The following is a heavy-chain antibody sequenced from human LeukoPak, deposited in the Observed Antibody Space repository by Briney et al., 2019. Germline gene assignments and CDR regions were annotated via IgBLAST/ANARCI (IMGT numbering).Heavy chain of an antibody. J-gene: IGHJ4*02. D-gene: IGHD6-6*01. CDR2: ISSSSSYI. CDR3: ARARSSGDY. CDR1: GFTFSSYA. V-gene: IGHV3-21*01. Sequence: GGCLGLSCAASGFTFSSYAMSWVRQAPGKGLEWVSSISSSSSYIYYADSVKGRFTISRDNAKNSLYLQMNSLRAEDTAVYYCARARSSGDYWGQGTLVPVSS.